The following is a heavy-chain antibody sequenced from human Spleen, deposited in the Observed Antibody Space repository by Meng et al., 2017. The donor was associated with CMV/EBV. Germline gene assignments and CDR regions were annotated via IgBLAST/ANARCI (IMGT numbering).Heavy chain of an antibody. D-gene: IGHD3-10*01. J-gene: IGHJ6*02. CDR3: ARGGTWAPLDV. Sequence: GESLKISCKASGYTLITHDIIWVRQAAGQGLEWMGWINPNRGITGYVQKFQGRVTLTRNISISTFYMDLSSLTSEDTAVYYCARGGTWAPLDVWGQGTTVTVSS. V-gene: IGHV1-8*02. CDR2: INPNRGIT. CDR1: GYTLITHD.